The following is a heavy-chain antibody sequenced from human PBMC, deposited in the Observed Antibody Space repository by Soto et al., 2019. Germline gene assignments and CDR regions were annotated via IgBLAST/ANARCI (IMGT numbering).Heavy chain of an antibody. CDR3: ATQGFGVLHGLVDV. CDR2: ISYSGYT. J-gene: IGHJ6*02. CDR1: GGSISSISNHY. V-gene: IGHV4-59*08. D-gene: IGHD3-10*01. Sequence: QVQLQESGPGLVKPSETLSLTCTVSGGSISSISNHYCSWIRQPPGKGLEWIGYISYSGYTSYNPLLKSRVLISVDTSTTRVSLNLASVTAADTAVYYCATQGFGVLHGLVDVWGQGTTVTVSS.